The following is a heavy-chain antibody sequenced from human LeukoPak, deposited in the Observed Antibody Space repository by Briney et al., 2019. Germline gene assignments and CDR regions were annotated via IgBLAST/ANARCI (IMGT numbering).Heavy chain of an antibody. CDR3: TKDPSYGYYFDY. J-gene: IGHJ4*02. CDR1: GFTFSDYA. D-gene: IGHD5-18*01. V-gene: IGHV3-30*04. Sequence: PGGSLRLSCAASGFTFSDYAMHWVRQAPGKGLEWVAVISYDGSKKYYADSVKGRFTISRDNSKNTLSLQMNSLRAEDTAVYYCTKDPSYGYYFDYWGQGTLVTISS. CDR2: ISYDGSKK.